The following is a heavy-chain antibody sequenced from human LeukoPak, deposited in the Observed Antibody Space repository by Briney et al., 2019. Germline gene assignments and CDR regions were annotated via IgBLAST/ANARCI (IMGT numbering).Heavy chain of an antibody. D-gene: IGHD5-18*01. J-gene: IGHJ4*02. Sequence: SETLSLTCAVYGGSFSGYYWSWIRQPPGKGLEWIGEINHSGSTNYNPSLKSRVTISVDTSKNQFSLKLSSVTAADTAAYYCARRPLYSYGPNDYWGQGTLVTVSS. V-gene: IGHV4-34*01. CDR3: ARRPLYSYGPNDY. CDR2: INHSGST. CDR1: GGSFSGYY.